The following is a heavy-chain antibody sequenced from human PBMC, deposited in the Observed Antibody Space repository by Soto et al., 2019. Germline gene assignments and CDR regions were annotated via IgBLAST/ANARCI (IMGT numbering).Heavy chain of an antibody. J-gene: IGHJ4*02. CDR1: GFTFSSYA. Sequence: PGGSLRLSCAASGFTFSSYAMSWVRQAPGKGLEWVSAISGSGGSTYYADSVEGRFTISRDNSKNTLYLQMTNMDPVDTATYYCAHTDRGYSYGYNIWGQGTLVTVSS. CDR3: AHTDRGYSYGYNI. V-gene: IGHV3-23*01. D-gene: IGHD5-18*01. CDR2: ISGSGGST.